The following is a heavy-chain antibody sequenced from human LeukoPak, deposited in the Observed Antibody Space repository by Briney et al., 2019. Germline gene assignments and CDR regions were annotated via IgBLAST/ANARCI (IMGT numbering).Heavy chain of an antibody. CDR3: ARLGIVGATSFDY. J-gene: IGHJ4*02. V-gene: IGHV3-11*04. CDR2: ISSSGSAI. CDR1: GFTFSDYY. D-gene: IGHD1-26*01. Sequence: PGGSLRLSCAASGFTFSDYYMSWIRQAPGKGLEWVSYISSSGSAIYYADSVKGRFTISRDNAKNSLYLQMNSLRAEDTAVYYCARLGIVGATSFDYWGQGTLVTVSS.